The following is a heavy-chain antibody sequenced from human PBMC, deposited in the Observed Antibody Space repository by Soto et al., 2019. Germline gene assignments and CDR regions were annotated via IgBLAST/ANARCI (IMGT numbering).Heavy chain of an antibody. CDR1: GFPFSRYG. Sequence: GGSLRLSCAASGFPFSRYGFLWVRQAPGKGLEWVSVICDDGTRENYAESVKGRFSISRDNSKNTVFLQLDSLRAEDTAVYHCGRDMTIGAPEXWGQGTPVTVSX. V-gene: IGHV3-33*01. CDR2: ICDDGTRE. D-gene: IGHD3-10*01. CDR3: GRDMTIGAPEX. J-gene: IGHJ4*02.